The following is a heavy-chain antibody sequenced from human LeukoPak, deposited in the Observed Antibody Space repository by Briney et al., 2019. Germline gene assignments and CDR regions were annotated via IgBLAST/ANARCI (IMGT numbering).Heavy chain of an antibody. Sequence: ASVKVSCKASGYTFTGYYMHWVRQAPGQGLEWMGWINPNSVGTNYAQKFQGRVTMTRDTSISTAYMELSRLRSDDTAVYYCARDQDLVGVFDYWGQGTLVTVSS. V-gene: IGHV1-2*02. D-gene: IGHD1-26*01. J-gene: IGHJ4*02. CDR1: GYTFTGYY. CDR2: INPNSVGT. CDR3: ARDQDLVGVFDY.